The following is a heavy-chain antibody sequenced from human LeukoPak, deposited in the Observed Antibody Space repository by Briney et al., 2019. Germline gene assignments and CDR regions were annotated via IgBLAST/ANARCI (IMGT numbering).Heavy chain of an antibody. Sequence: PGGSLRLSCAASGFTFSSYSMNWARQAPGKGLEWVANIRPDAGEIYYVDSLKGRFIISRDNAKNSLYLQMNSLRVDDTAVYFCARDKIMGATRFDYWGQGALVTVSS. V-gene: IGHV3-7*01. J-gene: IGHJ4*02. CDR3: ARDKIMGATRFDY. CDR1: GFTFSSYS. D-gene: IGHD1-26*01. CDR2: IRPDAGEI.